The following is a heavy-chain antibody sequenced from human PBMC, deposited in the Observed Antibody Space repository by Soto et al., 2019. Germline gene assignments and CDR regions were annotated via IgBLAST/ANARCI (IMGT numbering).Heavy chain of an antibody. CDR2: ISYDGSNK. CDR1: GFTFSSYG. V-gene: IGHV3-30*18. CDR3: AKELYSSSWYGRHDTYNTDMDT. Sequence: GRSLTLSCAASGFTFSSYGMHWVRQAPGKGLEWVAVISYDGSNKYYADSVKGRFTISRDNSKNTLYLQMNSLRAEDTAVYYCAKELYSSSWYGRHDTYNTDMDTWCQESTVAISS. D-gene: IGHD6-13*01. J-gene: IGHJ6*02.